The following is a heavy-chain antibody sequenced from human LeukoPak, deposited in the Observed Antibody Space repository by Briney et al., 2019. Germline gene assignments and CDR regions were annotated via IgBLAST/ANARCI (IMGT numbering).Heavy chain of an antibody. Sequence: SETLSLTCTVSGGSISSYYWSWIRQPPGKRLEWIGYIYYSGSTNYNPSLKSRVTISVDTSKNQFSLKLSSVTAADTAVYYCARSNYDILTGYPDHFDYWGQGTLVTVSS. CDR1: GGSISSYY. CDR2: IYYSGST. CDR3: ARSNYDILTGYPDHFDY. J-gene: IGHJ4*02. V-gene: IGHV4-59*01. D-gene: IGHD3-9*01.